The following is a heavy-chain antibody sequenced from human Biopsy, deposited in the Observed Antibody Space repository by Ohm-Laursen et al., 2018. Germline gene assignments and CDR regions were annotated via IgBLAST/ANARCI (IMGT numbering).Heavy chain of an antibody. D-gene: IGHD3-22*01. CDR3: ASVVLGPTNDAFDL. Sequence: SETLSLTCNVSGGDINNYYWSWIRQPAGKGLEWIGRIYPGGSTNYNPSLKSRVTMSVATSKKQLSLRLRSVTAADTAMYYCASVVLGPTNDAFDLWGQGTMVVVSS. CDR2: IYPGGST. V-gene: IGHV4-4*07. CDR1: GGDINNYY. J-gene: IGHJ3*01.